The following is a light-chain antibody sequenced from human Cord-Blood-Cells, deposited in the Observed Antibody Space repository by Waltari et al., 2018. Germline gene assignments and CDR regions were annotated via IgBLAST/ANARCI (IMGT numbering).Light chain of an antibody. CDR2: AVS. V-gene: IGLV2-14*01. CDR3: SSYTSSSILYV. J-gene: IGLJ1*01. CDR1: SSHVGGYNY. Sequence: QSALTQPASVSGSPGQSITISCTGTSSHVGGYNYVSCYQQHPGQAPKLMIYAVSNRPSGVSNRFSGSKSGNTASLTISGLQAEDEADYYCSSYTSSSILYVFGTGTKVTVL.